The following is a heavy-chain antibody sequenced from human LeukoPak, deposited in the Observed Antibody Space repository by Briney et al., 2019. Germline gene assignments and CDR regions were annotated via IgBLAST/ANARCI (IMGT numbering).Heavy chain of an antibody. V-gene: IGHV1-24*01. CDR3: ATMVVPAATMSSYYYYYMDV. D-gene: IGHD2-2*01. CDR1: GYTLTELS. CDR2: FDPEDGET. Sequence: ASVKVSCKVSGYTLTELSMHWARQAPGRGLEWMGGFDPEDGETIYAQKFQGRVAMTEDTSTDTAYMELSSLRSEDTAVYYCATMVVPAATMSSYYYYYMDVWGKGTTVTVSS. J-gene: IGHJ6*03.